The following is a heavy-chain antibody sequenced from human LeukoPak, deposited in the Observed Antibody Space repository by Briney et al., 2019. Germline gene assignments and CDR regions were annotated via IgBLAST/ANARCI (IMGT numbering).Heavy chain of an antibody. V-gene: IGHV3-23*01. CDR2: ISGSGGST. CDR3: AREAGVSGLRKSYFDY. D-gene: IGHD6-6*01. J-gene: IGHJ4*02. CDR1: GFTFDDYA. Sequence: PGGSLRLSCAASGFTFDDYAMHWVRQAPGKGLEWVSGISGSGGSTYYADSVKGRFTISRDNSKNTLYLQMNSLRAEDTAVYYCAREAGVSGLRKSYFDYWGQGTLVTVSS.